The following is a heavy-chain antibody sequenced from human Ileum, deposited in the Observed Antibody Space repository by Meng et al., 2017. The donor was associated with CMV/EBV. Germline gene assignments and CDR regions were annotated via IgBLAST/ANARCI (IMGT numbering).Heavy chain of an antibody. Sequence: QVQLPEPVPGTVKPSEPLSLTCTVSGDSITSFYWSWIRQPAGKALEWIGRIYHGGSTNYNPSLKSRVTLSVDTSKNQFSMRLTSVTAADTAVYYCARGPGGFGDFNFDYWGQGTLVTVSS. D-gene: IGHD3-16*01. V-gene: IGHV4-4*07. CDR2: IYHGGST. J-gene: IGHJ4*02. CDR3: ARGPGGFGDFNFDY. CDR1: GDSITSFY.